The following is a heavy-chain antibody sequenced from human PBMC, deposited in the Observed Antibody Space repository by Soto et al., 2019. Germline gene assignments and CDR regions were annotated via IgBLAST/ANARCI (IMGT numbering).Heavy chain of an antibody. Sequence: GXSVKFSCKASGYSFTSYSMHWVRQAPGQGLEWVGWFNPNSGDTIYAQKFQGRVTLTGDTSISTAYMELYSLTSDDTAVYYCAREASAVISLDYWGQGTLVTVSS. V-gene: IGHV1-2*02. CDR2: FNPNSGDT. CDR3: AREASAVISLDY. J-gene: IGHJ4*02. CDR1: GYSFTSYS. D-gene: IGHD6-19*01.